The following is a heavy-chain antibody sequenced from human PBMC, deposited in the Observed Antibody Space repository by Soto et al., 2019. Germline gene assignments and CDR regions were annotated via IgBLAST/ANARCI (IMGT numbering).Heavy chain of an antibody. J-gene: IGHJ2*01. D-gene: IGHD2-2*01. V-gene: IGHV1-46*01. CDR3: ARGVGYCISTSCYGEGY. CDR2: INPSGGST. Sequence: KAAQQAFPNRNVHWVRQAPGQGLEWMGIINPSGGSTSYAQKFQGRVTMTRDTSTSTVYMELSSLRSEDTAVYSCARGVGYCISTSCYGEGYWGRG. CDR1: QQAFPNRN.